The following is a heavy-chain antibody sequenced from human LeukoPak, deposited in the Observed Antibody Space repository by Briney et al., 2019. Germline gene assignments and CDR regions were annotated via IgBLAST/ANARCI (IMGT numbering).Heavy chain of an antibody. Sequence: GGSLRLSCTASGFTLSAYTMSWVRQAPGKGLEWVAKMKEDGTDESYVDSVKGRFTISRENAKNSLYLQMNSLRAEDTAVYYCARDSPHGGMRRRLDYWGQGTLVTVSS. CDR2: MKEDGTDE. CDR3: ARDSPHGGMRRRLDY. D-gene: IGHD3-16*01. V-gene: IGHV3-7*01. CDR1: GFTLSAYT. J-gene: IGHJ4*02.